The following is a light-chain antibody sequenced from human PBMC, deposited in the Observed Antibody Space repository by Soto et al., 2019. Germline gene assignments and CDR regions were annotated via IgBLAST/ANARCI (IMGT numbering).Light chain of an antibody. Sequence: QSALTQPASVSGSPGQSITISCTGTSSDIGDYNYVSWYQQYPGKVPKLVIYDVSHRPSGVSNRFSGSKSGNTASLTISGLQAEDEADYYCSSSPTTTSLVVFGGGTKVTVL. V-gene: IGLV2-14*01. CDR1: SSDIGDYNY. CDR2: DVS. J-gene: IGLJ3*02. CDR3: SSSPTTTSLVV.